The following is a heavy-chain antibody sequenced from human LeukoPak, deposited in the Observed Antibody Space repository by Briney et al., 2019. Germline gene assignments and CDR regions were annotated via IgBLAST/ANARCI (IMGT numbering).Heavy chain of an antibody. Sequence: SETLSLTCTVSGGSISSGGDYWSWIRQHPGKGLEWIGYIYYSGSTYYNPSLKSRVTISVGTSKNQFSLELSSVTAADTAVYYCARAAWRGSNSRDAFDIWGLGTMVTVSS. CDR2: IYYSGST. D-gene: IGHD4-23*01. CDR3: ARAAWRGSNSRDAFDI. V-gene: IGHV4-31*03. CDR1: GGSISSGGDY. J-gene: IGHJ3*02.